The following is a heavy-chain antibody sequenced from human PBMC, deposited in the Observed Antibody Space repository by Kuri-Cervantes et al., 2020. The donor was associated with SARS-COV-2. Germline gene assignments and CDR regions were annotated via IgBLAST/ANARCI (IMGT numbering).Heavy chain of an antibody. CDR1: GFTFDDYA. CDR2: ISWNSGSI. Sequence: SLKISCAASGFTFDDYAMHWVRQAPGKGLEWVSGISWNSGSIGYADSVKGRFTISRDDSKSIAYLQMNSLKAEDTAVYYCTRDIGIGSYYDWFDPWGPGTLVTVSS. CDR3: TRDIGIGSYYDWFDP. V-gene: IGHV3-9*01. D-gene: IGHD1-26*01. J-gene: IGHJ5*02.